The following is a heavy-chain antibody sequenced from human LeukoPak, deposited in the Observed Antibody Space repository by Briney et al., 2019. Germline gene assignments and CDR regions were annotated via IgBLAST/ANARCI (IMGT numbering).Heavy chain of an antibody. V-gene: IGHV1-69*06. CDR3: ARDRGATVWYFDL. Sequence: SVKVSCKASGGTFSSYAISWVRQAPGQGLEWMGGIIPIFGTANYAQKFQGRVTITADKSTSTAYMELSSLRSEDTAVYYCARDRGATVWYFDLWGRGTLVTVSS. CDR2: IIPIFGTA. D-gene: IGHD1-26*01. CDR1: GGTFSSYA. J-gene: IGHJ2*01.